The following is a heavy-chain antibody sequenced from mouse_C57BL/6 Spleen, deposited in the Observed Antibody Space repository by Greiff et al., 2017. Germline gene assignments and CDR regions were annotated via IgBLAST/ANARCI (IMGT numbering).Heavy chain of an antibody. CDR2: ISDGGSYT. CDR3: ARDKGTTGTGYYFDY. V-gene: IGHV5-4*01. J-gene: IGHJ2*01. D-gene: IGHD4-1*02. CDR1: GFTFSSYA. Sequence: EVQLVESGGGLVKPGGSLKLSCAASGFTFSSYAMSWVRQTPEKRLEWVATISDGGSYTYYPDNVTGRFTIARDNAKNNLYLQMSHLKSEDTAMYYCARDKGTTGTGYYFDYWGQGTTLTVSS.